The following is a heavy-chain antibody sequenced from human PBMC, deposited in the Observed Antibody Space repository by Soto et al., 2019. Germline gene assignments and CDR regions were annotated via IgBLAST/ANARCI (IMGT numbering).Heavy chain of an antibody. Sequence: PGGSLRLSCAASGFTFSSYDVSWVRQAPGRGLEWVSTIIVSGGSTYYADSVKGRFTISRDNSKNTLYLQMNSLRVEDTAVYYCAKVPPTVTFFDCRGQGTLVTVSS. J-gene: IGHJ4*02. D-gene: IGHD4-17*01. CDR2: IIVSGGST. CDR3: AKVPPTVTFFDC. CDR1: GFTFSSYD. V-gene: IGHV3-23*01.